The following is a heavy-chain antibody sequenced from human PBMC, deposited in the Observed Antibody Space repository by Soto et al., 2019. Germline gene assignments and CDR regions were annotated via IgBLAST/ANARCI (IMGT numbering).Heavy chain of an antibody. Sequence: EVQLVESGGGLVQPGGSLRLSCAASGFTVSSNYMSWVRQAPGKGLEWVSVIYSGGSTYYADSVKGRFTISRDNSKNTLYLQMNSLRAEDTAVNYCAREIRVGSGWPGDYWGQGTLVTVSS. J-gene: IGHJ4*02. D-gene: IGHD6-19*01. CDR2: IYSGGST. CDR3: AREIRVGSGWPGDY. CDR1: GFTVSSNY. V-gene: IGHV3-66*01.